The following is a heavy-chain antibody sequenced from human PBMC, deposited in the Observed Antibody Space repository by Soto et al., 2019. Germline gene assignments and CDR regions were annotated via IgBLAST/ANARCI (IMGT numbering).Heavy chain of an antibody. CDR1: GFTFSSYG. Sequence: QVQLVESGGGVVQPGRSLRLSCAASGFTFSSYGMHWVRQAPGKGLEWVAVISYDGSNKYYADSVKGRFTISRDNSKNTLYLQMNSLRAEDTAVYYCANQHSSSWFSYYYYGMDVWGQGTTVTVSS. J-gene: IGHJ6*02. V-gene: IGHV3-30*18. CDR2: ISYDGSNK. CDR3: ANQHSSSWFSYYYYGMDV. D-gene: IGHD6-13*01.